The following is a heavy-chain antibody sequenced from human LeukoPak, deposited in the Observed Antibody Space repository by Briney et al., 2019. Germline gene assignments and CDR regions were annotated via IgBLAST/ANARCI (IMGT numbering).Heavy chain of an antibody. V-gene: IGHV3-23*01. D-gene: IGHD2-15*01. CDR3: AKNGDRGAYCSGGSCYPYYYYNMDV. CDR2: ISSTGGTA. J-gene: IGHJ6*03. Sequence: GGSLRLSCAASGFTFDDYGMSWVRQAPGKGLEWVSAISSTGGTAYYADSVKGRFTISRDNSKNTLYLQMNSLRAEDTAIYYCAKNGDRGAYCSGGSCYPYYYYNMDVWGKGTTVTISS. CDR1: GFTFDDYG.